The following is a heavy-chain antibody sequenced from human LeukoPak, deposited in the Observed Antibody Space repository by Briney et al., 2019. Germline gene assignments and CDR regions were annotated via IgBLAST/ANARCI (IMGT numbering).Heavy chain of an antibody. CDR2: IYSGGIT. V-gene: IGHV3-53*01. J-gene: IGHJ4*02. CDR1: GFTVSTNF. CDR3: ARETSRARVEMATGSFDY. D-gene: IGHD5-24*01. Sequence: GGSLRLSCAASGFTVSTNFMSRVRQAPGKGLEWVSVIYSGGITYYADSVKGRFTISRDNSKNTLYLQMNSLRAEDTAVYYCARETSRARVEMATGSFDYWGQGTLVTVSS.